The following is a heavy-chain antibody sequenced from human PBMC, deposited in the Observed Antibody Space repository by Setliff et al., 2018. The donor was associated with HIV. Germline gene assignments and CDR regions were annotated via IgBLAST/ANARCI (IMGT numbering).Heavy chain of an antibody. V-gene: IGHV4-39*02. J-gene: IGHJ4*02. CDR2: IYYSGSI. CDR1: GGSISSSSDY. D-gene: IGHD2-21*02. CDR3: ARSSRVNCGGDCYLFDC. Sequence: SETLSLTCSVSGGSISSSSDYWGWIRQPPGKGLEWIGSIYYSGSIYYNPSLKSRVTISVDTPNNHFSLRLSSVTAADTALYYCARSSRVNCGGDCYLFDCWGQGTPVTVSS.